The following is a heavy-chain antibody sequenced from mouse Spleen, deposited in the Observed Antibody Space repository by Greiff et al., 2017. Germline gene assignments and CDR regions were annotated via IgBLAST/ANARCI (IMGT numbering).Heavy chain of an antibody. CDR2: ISDGGSYT. Sequence: EVQLVESGGGLVKPGGSLKLSCAASGFTFSSYAMSWVRQTPEKRLEWVATISDGGSYTYSPDNVKGRFTFSRDNAKNNLYLQMSHLKSEDTAMYYCAYYSNYGGIDYWGQGTTLTVSS. D-gene: IGHD2-5*01. J-gene: IGHJ2*01. CDR3: AYYSNYGGIDY. V-gene: IGHV5-4*01. CDR1: GFTFSSYA.